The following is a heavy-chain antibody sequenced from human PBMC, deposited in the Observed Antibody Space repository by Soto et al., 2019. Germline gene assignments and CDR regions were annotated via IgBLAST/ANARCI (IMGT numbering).Heavy chain of an antibody. CDR2: TYHTGST. J-gene: IGHJ5*02. CDR1: GGTFGTNY. CDR3: ATGSAGRGSVDP. Sequence: SVTQSLTWTIAGGTFGTNYWIWILQAPGKGLEWLGYTYHTGSTKYNPSLKSRATISVDTSKNQFSLALNSAAAADSAVYYCATGSAGRGSVDPWGQGILVTVSS. V-gene: IGHV4-59*13. D-gene: IGHD3-10*01.